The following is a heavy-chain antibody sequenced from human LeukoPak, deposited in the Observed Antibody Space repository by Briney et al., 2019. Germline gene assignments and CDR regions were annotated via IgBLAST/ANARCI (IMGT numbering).Heavy chain of an antibody. CDR2: ISSSGSSI. J-gene: IGHJ4*02. CDR3: ARVVDHDYGDYYLDY. V-gene: IGHV3-48*03. D-gene: IGHD4-17*01. Sequence: GGSLRLSCAASGFTFSSYEMNWVRQAPGKGLEWVSYISSSGSSIYYADSVKGRFTISRDKSKNTLYLQMNSLRAEDTAVYYCARVVDHDYGDYYLDYWGQGTLVTVSS. CDR1: GFTFSSYE.